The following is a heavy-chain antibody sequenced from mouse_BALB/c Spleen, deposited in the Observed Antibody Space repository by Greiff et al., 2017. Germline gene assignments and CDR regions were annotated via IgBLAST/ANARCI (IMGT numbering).Heavy chain of an antibody. CDR2: ILPGSGST. CDR3: ARFGGYWYFDV. CDR1: GYTFSSYW. J-gene: IGHJ1*01. Sequence: QVQLQQSGAELMKPGASVKISCKATGYTFSSYWIEWVKQRPGHGLEWIGEILPGSGSTNYNEKFKGKATFTADTSSNTAYMQLSSLTSEDSAVYYCARFGGYWYFDVWVAGTTVTVSS. V-gene: IGHV1-9*01.